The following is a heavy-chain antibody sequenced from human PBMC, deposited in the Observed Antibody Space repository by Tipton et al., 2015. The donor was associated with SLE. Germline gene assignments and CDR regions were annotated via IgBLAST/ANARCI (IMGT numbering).Heavy chain of an antibody. V-gene: IGHV4-59*01. CDR2: IYYSGIT. CDR1: GASISSYY. Sequence: LRLSCTVSGASISSYYWSWIRQPPGKGLEWIGYIYYSGITYYSPSLKSRVTISLDTSRHQFSLKLSSVTAADTAVYYCARDKGSPTGYYYYMDVWGKGTTVTVSS. CDR3: ARDKGSPTGYYYYMDV. J-gene: IGHJ6*03. D-gene: IGHD3-9*01.